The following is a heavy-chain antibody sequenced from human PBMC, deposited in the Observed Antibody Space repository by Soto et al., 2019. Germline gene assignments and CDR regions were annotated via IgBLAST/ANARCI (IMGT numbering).Heavy chain of an antibody. CDR2: LYNSGST. V-gene: IGHV4-31*03. D-gene: IGHD6-13*01. CDR3: ATSRIAAAEGNFDH. Sequence: QVQLQESGPGLVKPSETLSLTCSVSGGSISSGAFHWSWIRQHPGKGPEWIGYLYNSGSTYYNPSLKSRTTMSVDTSKNQFSLNLSSVSAADTAVYYCATSRIAAAEGNFDHWGQGTLVTVSS. CDR1: GGSISSGAFH. J-gene: IGHJ4*03.